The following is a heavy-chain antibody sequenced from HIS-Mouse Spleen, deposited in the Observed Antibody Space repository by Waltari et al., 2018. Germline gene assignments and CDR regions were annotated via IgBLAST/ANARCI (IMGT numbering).Heavy chain of an antibody. Sequence: QLQLQESGPGLVKPSETLSLTCTVSGGSISSSSYYWGWIRQPPGKGLEWIGSIYYSVRTYYNPSSKSRVTISVDTSKNQFSLKLSSVTAADTAVYYCAREIPYSSSWYDWYFDLWGRGTLVTVSS. CDR1: GGSISSSSYY. V-gene: IGHV4-39*07. CDR2: IYYSVRT. CDR3: AREIPYSSSWYDWYFDL. D-gene: IGHD6-13*01. J-gene: IGHJ2*01.